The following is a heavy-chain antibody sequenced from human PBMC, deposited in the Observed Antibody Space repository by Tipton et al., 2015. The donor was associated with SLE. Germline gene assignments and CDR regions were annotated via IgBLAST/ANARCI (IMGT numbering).Heavy chain of an antibody. CDR1: GGSISSSSYY. D-gene: IGHD2-15*01. Sequence: TLSLTCTVSGGSISSSSYYWGWIRQPPGKGLEWIGSIYYSGSTYYNPSLKSRVTISVDTSKNQFSLKLSSVTAADTAVYYCASHGGYCSGGSCLYYFDYWGQGTLVTVSS. CDR2: IYYSGST. V-gene: IGHV4-39*07. J-gene: IGHJ4*02. CDR3: ASHGGYCSGGSCLYYFDY.